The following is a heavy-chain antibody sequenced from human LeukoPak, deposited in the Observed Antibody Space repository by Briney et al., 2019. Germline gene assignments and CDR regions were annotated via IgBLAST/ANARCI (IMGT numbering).Heavy chain of an antibody. D-gene: IGHD6-13*01. Sequence: GGSLRLSCAASGFTFSSYGMHWVRQAPGKGLEWVAFIRYDGSNKYYADSVKGRFTISRDNSKNTLYLQMNSLRAEDTAVYYCAKEAAAADSFFDYWGQGTLVTVSS. J-gene: IGHJ4*02. V-gene: IGHV3-30*02. CDR1: GFTFSSYG. CDR2: IRYDGSNK. CDR3: AKEAAAADSFFDY.